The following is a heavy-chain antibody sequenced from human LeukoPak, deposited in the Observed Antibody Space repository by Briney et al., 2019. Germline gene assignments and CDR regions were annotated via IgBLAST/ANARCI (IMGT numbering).Heavy chain of an antibody. CDR3: ARLVWSGSYYFDY. CDR1: GFTFSSYW. J-gene: IGHJ4*02. V-gene: IGHV3-7*01. CDR2: IKQDGSEK. Sequence: HPGGSLRLSCAASGFTFSSYWMSWVRQAPGKGLEWVANIKQDGSEKYYVDSVKGRFTISRDNAKNSLYLQMSSLRAEDTAVYYCARLVWSGSYYFDYWGQGTLVTVSS. D-gene: IGHD1-26*01.